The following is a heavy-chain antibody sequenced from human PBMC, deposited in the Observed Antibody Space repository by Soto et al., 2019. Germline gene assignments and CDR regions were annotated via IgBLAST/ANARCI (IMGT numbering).Heavy chain of an antibody. CDR2: IQHSGST. CDR3: ARARLTQLVAYFFYDMDV. J-gene: IGHJ6*02. V-gene: IGHV4-39*01. CDR1: GGAMSISAYY. D-gene: IGHD6-13*01. Sequence: PSETLSLTCSVSGGAMSISAYYWGWIRQSPGKGLEWIGSIQHSGSTYHNPSLKSRITISVHTSKNQFSPKLGSVTAADTIVYYYARARLTQLVAYFFYDMDVWGQETMVTVSS.